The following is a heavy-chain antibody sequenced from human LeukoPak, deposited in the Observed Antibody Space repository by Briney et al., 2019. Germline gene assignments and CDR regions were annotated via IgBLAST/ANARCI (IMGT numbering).Heavy chain of an antibody. Sequence: SETLSLTCTVSGGSISSSYWSWIRQPPGKGLEWIGYSYYSGSTNYNPSLKSRVTISVDTSKNQFSLKLSSVTAADTAVYYCARQETNWFDPWGQGTLVTVSS. V-gene: IGHV4-59*08. CDR1: GGSISSSY. J-gene: IGHJ5*02. CDR2: SYYSGST. CDR3: ARQETNWFDP.